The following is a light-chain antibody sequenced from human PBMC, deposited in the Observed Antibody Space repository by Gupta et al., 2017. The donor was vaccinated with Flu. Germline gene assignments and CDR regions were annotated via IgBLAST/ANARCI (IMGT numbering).Light chain of an antibody. CDR1: QSLLHSNGDNY. J-gene: IGKJ2*01. CDR3: TQRVRGPTT. Sequence: DIVITQSPLSLPVTPGEPASISCRSSQSLLHSNGDNYLDWYLQKPGQSPPLLIYLVSSRASGVPDRFSGSGSGTDFTLKISRLEAEDVGVYYCTQRVRGPTTFGQGTKLEV. V-gene: IGKV2-28*01. CDR2: LVS.